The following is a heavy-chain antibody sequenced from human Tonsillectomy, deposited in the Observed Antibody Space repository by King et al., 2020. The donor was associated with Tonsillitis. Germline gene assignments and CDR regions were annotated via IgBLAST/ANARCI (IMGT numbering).Heavy chain of an antibody. Sequence: VQLVESGGGLVQPGGSLRLSCEGSGFTFRSYWMSWVRQAPGKGLEWVGNINQDGSEKYCVGSVKGRFTISRENAKDSLYLQMNSLRAEDTAVYYCARVAGSYSNYMGVWGKGTTVTVSS. CDR1: GFTFRSYW. D-gene: IGHD1-26*01. CDR3: ARVAGSYSNYMGV. J-gene: IGHJ6*03. V-gene: IGHV3-7*03. CDR2: INQDGSEK.